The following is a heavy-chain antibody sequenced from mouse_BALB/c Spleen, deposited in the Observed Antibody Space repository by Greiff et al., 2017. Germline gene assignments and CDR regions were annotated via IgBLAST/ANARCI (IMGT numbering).Heavy chain of an antibody. D-gene: IGHD2-10*02. CDR1: GYTFTSYT. V-gene: IGHV1-4*02. CDR2: INPSSGYT. Sequence: VQLQQSAAELARPGASVKMSCKASGYTFTSYTMHWVKQRPGQGLEWIGYINPSSGYTEYNQKFKDKTTLTADKSSSTAYMQLSSLTSEDSAVYYCARSGYGNYSFDYWGQGTTLTVSS. J-gene: IGHJ2*01. CDR3: ARSGYGNYSFDY.